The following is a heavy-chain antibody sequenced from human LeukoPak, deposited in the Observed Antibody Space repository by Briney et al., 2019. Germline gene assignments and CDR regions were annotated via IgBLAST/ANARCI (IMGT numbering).Heavy chain of an antibody. CDR2: ISSSSSYI. D-gene: IGHD4-17*01. J-gene: IGHJ5*02. CDR3: ARDLYGDYGNNWFDP. Sequence: GGSLRLSCAASGFTFSSYSMNWVRQAPGKGLEWVSSISSSSSYIYYADSVKGRFTISRDNAKNSLYLQMNSLRAEDTAVYYCARDLYGDYGNNWFDPWGQGALVTVSS. CDR1: GFTFSSYS. V-gene: IGHV3-21*01.